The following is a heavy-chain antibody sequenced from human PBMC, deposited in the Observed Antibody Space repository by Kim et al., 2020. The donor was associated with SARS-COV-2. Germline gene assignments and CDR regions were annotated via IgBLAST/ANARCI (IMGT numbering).Heavy chain of an antibody. CDR1: GFTFSSYS. CDR2: ISSSSSYI. CDR3: ARVFAPRQRAPVDY. D-gene: IGHD2-21*01. V-gene: IGHV3-21*01. J-gene: IGHJ4*02. Sequence: GGSLRLSCAASGFTFSSYSMNWVRQAPGKGLEWVSSISSSSSYIYYADSVKGRFTISRDNAKNSLYLQMNSLRAEDTAVYYCARVFAPRQRAPVDYWGQGTLVTVSS.